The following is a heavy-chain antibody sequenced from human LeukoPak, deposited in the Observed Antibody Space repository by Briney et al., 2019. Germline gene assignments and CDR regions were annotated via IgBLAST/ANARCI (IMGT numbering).Heavy chain of an antibody. CDR1: GGSFSYFY. Sequence: PSETLSLTCTVSGGSFSYFYWSWIRQPPGKGLEWIGYIYNSGSTSYNPSLRSRVTISVDTSKSQFSLKLSSVTAADTAVYYCARALETWDAFDIWGQGTVVTVSS. CDR2: IYNSGST. V-gene: IGHV4-59*12. CDR3: ARALETWDAFDI. J-gene: IGHJ3*02.